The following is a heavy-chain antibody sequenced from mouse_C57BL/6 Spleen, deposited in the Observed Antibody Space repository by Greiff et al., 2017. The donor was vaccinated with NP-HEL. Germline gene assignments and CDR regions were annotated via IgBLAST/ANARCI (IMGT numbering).Heavy chain of an antibody. J-gene: IGHJ4*01. V-gene: IGHV5-6*01. CDR3: EGMDY. CDR2: ISSGGSYT. CDR1: GFTFSSYG. Sequence: EVQGVESGGDLVKPGGSLKLSCAASGFTFSSYGMSWVRQTPDKRLEWVATISSGGSYTYYPDSVKGRFTISRDNAKNTLYLQMSSLKSEDTAMYYCEGMDYWGQGTSVTVSS.